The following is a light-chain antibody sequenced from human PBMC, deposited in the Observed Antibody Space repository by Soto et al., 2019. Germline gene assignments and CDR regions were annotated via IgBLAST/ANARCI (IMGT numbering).Light chain of an antibody. CDR3: QXYSKWQT. CDR2: GAS. J-gene: IGKJ1*01. Sequence: EIVMTQSPDTLSVSPGERATLACRASQDVSSSLAWYQQKPGQAPRLLIHGASTRATGIPARFSGSGSGTEFTLSISSLQSEDFEVYYCQXYSKWQTFGQGTKV. CDR1: QDVSSS. V-gene: IGKV3-15*01.